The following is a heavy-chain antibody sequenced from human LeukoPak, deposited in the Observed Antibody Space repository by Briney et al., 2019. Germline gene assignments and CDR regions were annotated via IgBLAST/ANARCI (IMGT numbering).Heavy chain of an antibody. CDR2: INPNDGGA. CDR3: ARASYGDY. CDR1: GYTFTGHY. D-gene: IGHD4-17*01. V-gene: IGHV1-2*02. Sequence: ASVKVSCKASGYTFTGHYMHWVRQAPGQGLEWMGWINPNDGGADFEQKFQGRVTMTRDTSISTAYMGLSRLRSDDTAVYYCARASYGDYWGQGTLVTVSS. J-gene: IGHJ4*02.